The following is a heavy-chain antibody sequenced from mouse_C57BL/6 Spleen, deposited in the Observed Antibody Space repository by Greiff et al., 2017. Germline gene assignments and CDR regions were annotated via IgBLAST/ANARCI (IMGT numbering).Heavy chain of an antibody. V-gene: IGHV1-62-2*01. D-gene: IGHD1-1*01. CDR2: FYPGGGSI. CDR1: GYTFTEYT. CDR3: ARHSRYYDGPSYSIDY. Sequence: QVQLQQSDAELVKPGASVKLSCKVSGYTFTEYTIHWIKQRPEQGLEWIGCFYPGGGSIKYNEKFKDKATLTADKSASTVYMQLNSLTSEDSAVYFCARHSRYYDGPSYSIDYWGQGTTLTVSS. J-gene: IGHJ2*01.